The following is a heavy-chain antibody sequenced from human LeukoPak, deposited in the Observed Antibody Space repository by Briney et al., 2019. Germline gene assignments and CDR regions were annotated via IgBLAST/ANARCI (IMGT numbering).Heavy chain of an antibody. Sequence: SETLSLTCTVSGSSIISYYWGWIRQPPGKGLEWIGSIYYSGSTYYNPSLKSRVTISVDTSKNQFSLKLSSVTAADTAVYYCARHQTIITIFGVAPPYYFDYWGQGTLVTVSS. CDR3: ARHQTIITIFGVAPPYYFDY. CDR1: GSSIISYY. J-gene: IGHJ4*02. CDR2: IYYSGST. D-gene: IGHD3-3*01. V-gene: IGHV4-39*01.